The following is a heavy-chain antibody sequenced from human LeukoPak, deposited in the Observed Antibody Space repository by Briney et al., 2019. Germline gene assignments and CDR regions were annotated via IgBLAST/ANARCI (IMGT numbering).Heavy chain of an antibody. V-gene: IGHV6-1*01. D-gene: IGHD2-15*01. CDR2: TYYRSKWSS. CDR1: GDSVSNNSAA. Sequence: SQTLSLTCAISGDSVSNNSAAWNWIRQSPSRGLEWLGRTYYRSKWSSDFAVSVKSRIIINPDTSKNQFSLQLDSVTPEDTAVYYCARQVLLRNYCGLDVWGQGTTVTVSS. J-gene: IGHJ6*02. CDR3: ARQVLLRNYCGLDV.